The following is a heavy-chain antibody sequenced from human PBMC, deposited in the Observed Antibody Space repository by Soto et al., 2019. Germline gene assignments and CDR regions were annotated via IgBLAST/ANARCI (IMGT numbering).Heavy chain of an antibody. J-gene: IGHJ6*02. D-gene: IGHD3-16*02. CDR3: ARFGGVIVIKSEYYYYGMDV. CDR1: GYTFTSYG. Sequence: ASVKVSCKASGYTFTSYGISWVRQAPGQGLEWMGWISAYNGNTNYGQKLQGRVTMTTDTSTSTAYMELRSLRSDDTAVYYCARFGGVIVIKSEYYYYGMDVWGQGTTVTVSS. V-gene: IGHV1-18*01. CDR2: ISAYNGNT.